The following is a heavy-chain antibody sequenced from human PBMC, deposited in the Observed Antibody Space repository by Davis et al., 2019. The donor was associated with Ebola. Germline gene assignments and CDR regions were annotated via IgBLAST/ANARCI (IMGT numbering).Heavy chain of an antibody. CDR2: INPSGGST. J-gene: IGHJ3*02. Sequence: ASVKVSCKASGYTFTSYYMHWVRQAPGQGLEWMGIINPSGGSTSYAQKFQGRVTMTRDTSTSTVYMELSSLRSDDTAVYFCARTSIVGTTTTASDIWGQGTLVTVSS. D-gene: IGHD1-26*01. V-gene: IGHV1-46*01. CDR3: ARTSIVGTTTTASDI. CDR1: GYTFTSYY.